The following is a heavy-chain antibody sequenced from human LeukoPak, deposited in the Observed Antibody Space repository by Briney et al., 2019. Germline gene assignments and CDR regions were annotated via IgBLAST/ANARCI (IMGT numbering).Heavy chain of an antibody. D-gene: IGHD6-19*01. J-gene: IGHJ4*02. CDR3: ARDWGRYGSGFDY. V-gene: IGHV1-3*01. Sequence: ASVKVSCKASGYTFTSYAMHWVRQAPGQRLEWMGWINAGTGNTKYSQKFQGRVTITRDTSASTAYMELSSLRSEDTAVYYCARDWGRYGSGFDYWGQGTLVTVSS. CDR2: INAGTGNT. CDR1: GYTFTSYA.